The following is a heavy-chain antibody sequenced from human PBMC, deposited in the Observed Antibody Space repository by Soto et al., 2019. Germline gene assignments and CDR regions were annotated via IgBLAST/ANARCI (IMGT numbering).Heavy chain of an antibody. J-gene: IGHJ4*02. CDR1: GFTFSTYA. V-gene: IGHV3-23*01. CDR3: ARGIQFRHYFDS. D-gene: IGHD1-1*01. Sequence: PGGSLRLSCTASGFTFSTYAMSWVRQAPGKGLEWVSAISGSGSSTYYANSVKGRFTISRDNSKNTLYLQMNSLRADDTALYYCARGIQFRHYFDSWGPGTLVTVSS. CDR2: ISGSGSST.